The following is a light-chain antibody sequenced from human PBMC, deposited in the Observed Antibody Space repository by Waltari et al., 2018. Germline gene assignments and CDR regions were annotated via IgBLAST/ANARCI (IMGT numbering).Light chain of an antibody. Sequence: SYVLTQPPSVSVAPGETARIACGGDDIGNKRVHWYQQRPGQAPILVVYDNRDRPSTIPERFSAPNSGTTATLTITRVEGGDQAADFCRVRDDNSGKSNWVCGGAT. CDR3: RVRDDNSGKSNWV. J-gene: IGLJ3*02. V-gene: IGLV3-21*02. CDR2: DNR. CDR1: DIGNKR.